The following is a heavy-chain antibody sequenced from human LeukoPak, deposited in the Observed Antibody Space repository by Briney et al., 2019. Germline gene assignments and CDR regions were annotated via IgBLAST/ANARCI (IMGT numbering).Heavy chain of an antibody. CDR3: ARQPEYGDYPGLLDY. V-gene: IGHV4-59*01. Sequence: SETLSLTCTVSGGSISSYYWSWIRQPPGKGLEWIGYIYYRGSTNYNPTLKSRVTISVDTSKNHFSLKLSSVTAADTAAYYCARQPEYGDYPGLLDYWGQGTLVTVSS. D-gene: IGHD2-21*01. CDR1: GGSISSYY. J-gene: IGHJ4*02. CDR2: IYYRGST.